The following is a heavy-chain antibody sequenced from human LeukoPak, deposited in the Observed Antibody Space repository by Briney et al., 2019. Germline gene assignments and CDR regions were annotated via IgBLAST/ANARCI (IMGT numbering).Heavy chain of an antibody. CDR3: ARTTEAHSWRTRYYDYYMDV. CDR1: GGSFSGYY. D-gene: IGHD6-13*01. J-gene: IGHJ6*03. V-gene: IGHV4-59*10. CDR2: IYSSGST. Sequence: SETLSLTCAVYGGSFSGYYWSWIRQPAGKGLEWIGRIYSSGSTNYNPSLKSRVTISVDTSKNQFSLKLSPVTAADTAVYYCARTTEAHSWRTRYYDYYMDVWGKGTTVTVSS.